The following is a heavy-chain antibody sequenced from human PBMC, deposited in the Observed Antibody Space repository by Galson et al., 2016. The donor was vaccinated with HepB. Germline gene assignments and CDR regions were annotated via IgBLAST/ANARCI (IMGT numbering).Heavy chain of an antibody. CDR3: ARSYYHDLGTYYMDPH. D-gene: IGHD3-10*01. Sequence: SLRLSCAASGFNFSRYVMAWVRQSPGKGLEWVSGIIGSGATTFYADSLEGRFTISSDNSRNTLDLQLNSLRAEDTAVYYCARSYYHDLGTYYMDPHWGQGALVTVSS. V-gene: IGHV3-23*01. CDR1: GFNFSRYV. CDR2: IIGSGATT. J-gene: IGHJ4*02.